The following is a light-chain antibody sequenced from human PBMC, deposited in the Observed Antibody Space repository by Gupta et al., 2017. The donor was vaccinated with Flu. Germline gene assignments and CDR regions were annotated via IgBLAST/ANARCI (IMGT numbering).Light chain of an antibody. CDR2: DVS. Sequence: QSALTQPASVSGSPGQSITISCTGTSSDVGRSDSVSWYQQYPGKAPKLLIYDVSSRPSGVSSRFSGSKSGNTASLTISGLQAEDETDYFCSSYTSTSTVYVFGTGTKVTVL. CDR3: SSYTSTSTVYV. V-gene: IGLV2-14*01. CDR1: SSDVGRSDS. J-gene: IGLJ1*01.